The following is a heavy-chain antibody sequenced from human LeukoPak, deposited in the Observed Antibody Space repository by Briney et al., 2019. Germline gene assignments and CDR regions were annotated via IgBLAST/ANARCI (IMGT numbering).Heavy chain of an antibody. CDR1: GFPFSTSA. D-gene: IGHD6-25*01. J-gene: IGHJ4*02. CDR2: ISGVDDST. V-gene: IGHV3-23*01. Sequence: GGSLRLSCAASGFPFSTSAMSWVRQAPGKGLEWVSGISGVDDSTYYADSVKGRFTISKDTSKNTLYLQMNSLRAEDTAVYYCAKWRPIDYWGQGTLVTVSS. CDR3: AKWRPIDY.